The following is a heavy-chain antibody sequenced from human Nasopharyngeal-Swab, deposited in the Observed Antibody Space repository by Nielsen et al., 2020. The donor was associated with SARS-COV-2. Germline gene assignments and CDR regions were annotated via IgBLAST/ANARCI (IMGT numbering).Heavy chain of an antibody. Sequence: SETLSLTCTVSGGSIRSYYWSWIRQPPGKGLEWIGYIYYSGSTNYNPSLKSRVTISEDTSENQFSLRLSSVTAADTAVYYCARAGTIFGVVIIHFDYWGQGTLVTVSS. V-gene: IGHV4-59*01. CDR3: ARAGTIFGVVIIHFDY. CDR1: GGSIRSYY. J-gene: IGHJ4*02. CDR2: IYYSGST. D-gene: IGHD3-3*01.